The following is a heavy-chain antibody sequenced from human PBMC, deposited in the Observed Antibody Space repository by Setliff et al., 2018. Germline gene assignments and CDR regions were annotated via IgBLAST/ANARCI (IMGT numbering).Heavy chain of an antibody. CDR1: GYTFTSYA. J-gene: IGHJ4*02. D-gene: IGHD2-15*01. Sequence: ASVKVSCKASGYTFTSYAMHWVRQAPGQRLEWMGWINGGNGNTKYLEKFQGRVTFTRDTSASTAYMEVSSLRSEDAAVYFCSVVDLGDYWGQGTLVTVSS. CDR2: INGGNGNT. CDR3: SVVDLGDY. V-gene: IGHV1-3*01.